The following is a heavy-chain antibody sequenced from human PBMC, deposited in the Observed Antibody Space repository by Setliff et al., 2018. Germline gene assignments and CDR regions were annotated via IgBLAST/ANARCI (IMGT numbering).Heavy chain of an antibody. CDR1: GLTFSSDA. J-gene: IGHJ4*02. CDR2: TYVGGAT. D-gene: IGHD3-10*01. CDR3: RLWLHETMRDY. V-gene: IGHV3-53*01. Sequence: GGSLRLSCAASGLTFSSDAMTWVRQAPGKGLEWVSVTYVGGATNYADSVKGRFTISRDNSKNTLYLQMSSLRADDTAVYFCRLWLHETMRDYWGQGTLVTVSS.